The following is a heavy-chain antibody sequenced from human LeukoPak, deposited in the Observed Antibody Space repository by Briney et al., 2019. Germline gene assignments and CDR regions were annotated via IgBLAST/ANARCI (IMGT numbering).Heavy chain of an antibody. J-gene: IGHJ6*04. D-gene: IGHD5-12*01. Sequence: SETLSLTCTVSGGSVSSGSYYWRWIRQPPEEGLEWIGYIYYSGSNNYNPPLKSRVTISVDTSKNQFSLKLSSVTAADTAVYYCARDQGEDIGGRGYGMDVWGKGTTVTVSS. V-gene: IGHV4-61*01. CDR1: GGSVSSGSYY. CDR3: ARDQGEDIGGRGYGMDV. CDR2: IYYSGSN.